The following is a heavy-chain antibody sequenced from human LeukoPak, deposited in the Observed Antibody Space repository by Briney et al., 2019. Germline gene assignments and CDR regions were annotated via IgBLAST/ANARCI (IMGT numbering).Heavy chain of an antibody. Sequence: GRSLRLSCAASGFTFSSYGMHWVRQAPGKGLEWVAVIWYDGSNKYYADSVKGRFTISRDNSKNTLCLQMNSLRAEDTAVYYCAKDRVVTYYYMDVWGKGTTVTVSS. D-gene: IGHD3-3*01. CDR2: IWYDGSNK. V-gene: IGHV3-33*06. CDR1: GFTFSSYG. CDR3: AKDRVVTYYYMDV. J-gene: IGHJ6*03.